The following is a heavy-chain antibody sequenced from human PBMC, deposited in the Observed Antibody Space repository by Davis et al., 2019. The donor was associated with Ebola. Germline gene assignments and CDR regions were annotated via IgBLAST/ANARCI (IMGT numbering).Heavy chain of an antibody. CDR1: GFTFSSYA. D-gene: IGHD2-2*01. CDR2: ISYDGSNK. CDR3: ARKREYQLLSMDV. V-gene: IGHV3-30*04. Sequence: SLRLSCAASGFTFSSYAMHWVRQAPGKGLEWVAVISYDGSNKYHADSVKGRFTISRDNSKNTLYLQMNSLRDEDTAVYYCARKREYQLLSMDVWGKGTTVTVSS. J-gene: IGHJ6*03.